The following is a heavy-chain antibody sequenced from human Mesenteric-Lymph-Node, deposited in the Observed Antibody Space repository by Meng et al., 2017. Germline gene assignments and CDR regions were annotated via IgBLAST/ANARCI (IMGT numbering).Heavy chain of an antibody. CDR3: ARYNYHLPSDF. V-gene: IGHV3-9*01. D-gene: IGHD5-18*01. J-gene: IGHJ4*02. CDR2: ISWNSGSGDNP. CDR1: GFTFDDYA. Sequence: SLKISCAASGFTFDDYAMHWVRQAPGKGLEWVSGISWNSGSGDNPFYADFVKGRFSISRDNSKSTVYLQMHSLRVEDTAVYYCARYNYHLPSDFRGQGTLVTVSS.